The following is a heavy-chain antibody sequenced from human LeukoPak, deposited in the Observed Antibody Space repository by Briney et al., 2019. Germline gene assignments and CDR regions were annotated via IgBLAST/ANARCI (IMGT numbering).Heavy chain of an antibody. CDR3: ARSGGLYIYDVKCDY. J-gene: IGHJ4*03. CDR2: IYPGDSDT. D-gene: IGHD2-15*01. V-gene: IGHV5-51*01. Sequence: GESLKISCKGSGYSFTSYWIGWVRQMPGKGLEWMGIIYPGDSDTRYSPSFQGQVTISADKSISTAYLQWSSLKASDTAMYYCARSGGLYIYDVKCDYLGHGTLGNVSS. CDR1: GYSFTSYW.